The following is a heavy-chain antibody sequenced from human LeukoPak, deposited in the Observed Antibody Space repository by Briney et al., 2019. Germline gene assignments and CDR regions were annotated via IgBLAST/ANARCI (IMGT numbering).Heavy chain of an antibody. V-gene: IGHV3-48*02. Sequence: GGSLRLSCAASGFTFSTYSMNWVRQAPGKGLEWVSYISSGSSTIYYADSVKGRFTISRDNAKNSLYLQMNSLRDEDTAVYYCATDGRSSGWYGFDYWGQGILVTVSS. CDR3: ATDGRSSGWYGFDY. CDR2: ISSGSSTI. CDR1: GFTFSTYS. D-gene: IGHD6-19*01. J-gene: IGHJ4*02.